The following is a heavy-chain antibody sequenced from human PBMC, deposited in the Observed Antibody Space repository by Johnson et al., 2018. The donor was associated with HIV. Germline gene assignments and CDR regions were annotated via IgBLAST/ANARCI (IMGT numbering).Heavy chain of an antibody. Sequence: VQLVESGGGVVQPGRSLRLSCAASGFTFSRYAMHWVRQVPGKGLEWVAVISYDGSNKDYADSVKGRFTISRDNSKNTLYLQMNSLRAEDTALYYCARADTAMVRGAFDIWGQGTMVTVSS. D-gene: IGHD5-18*01. V-gene: IGHV3-30-3*01. J-gene: IGHJ3*02. CDR1: GFTFSRYA. CDR2: ISYDGSNK. CDR3: ARADTAMVRGAFDI.